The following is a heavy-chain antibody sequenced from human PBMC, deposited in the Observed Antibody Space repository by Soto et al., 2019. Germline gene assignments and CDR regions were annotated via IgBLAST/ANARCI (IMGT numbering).Heavy chain of an antibody. J-gene: IGHJ3*02. Sequence: QVQLVQSGAEVKKPGSSVKVSCKASGGTFSSYTISWVRQAPGQGLEWMGRIIPILGIANYAQKFQGRVTITADKSTSTAYMELSILRSEDTAVYYCAREMANNVAFDIWGQGTMVTVSS. CDR1: GGTFSSYT. CDR2: IIPILGIA. D-gene: IGHD5-12*01. V-gene: IGHV1-69*08. CDR3: AREMANNVAFDI.